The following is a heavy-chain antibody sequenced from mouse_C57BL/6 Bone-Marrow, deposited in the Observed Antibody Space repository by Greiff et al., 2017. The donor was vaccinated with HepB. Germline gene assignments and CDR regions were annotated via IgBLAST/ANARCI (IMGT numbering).Heavy chain of an antibody. Sequence: DVMLVESGGGLVQSGRSLRLSCATSGFTFSDFYMEWVRQAPGKGLEWIAASRNKANDYTTEYSASVKGRFIVSRDTSQSILYLQMNALRAEDTAIYYCARVLGPDWYFDVWGTGTTVTVSS. CDR2: SRNKANDYTT. CDR3: ARVLGPDWYFDV. V-gene: IGHV7-1*01. J-gene: IGHJ1*03. CDR1: GFTFSDFY. D-gene: IGHD4-1*01.